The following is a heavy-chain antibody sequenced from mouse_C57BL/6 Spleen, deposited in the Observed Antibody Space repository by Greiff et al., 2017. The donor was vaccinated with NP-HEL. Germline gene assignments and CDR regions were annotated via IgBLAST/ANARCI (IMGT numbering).Heavy chain of an antibody. CDR3: AGGLLAWFAY. V-gene: IGHV3-6*01. D-gene: IGHD2-3*01. Sequence: EVQLQESGPGLVKPSQSLSLTCSVTGYSITSGYYWNWIRQFPGNKLEWMGYISYDGSNNYNPSLKTRISITRDTSKNQFFLKLNSVTTEDTATYYCAGGLLAWFAYWGQGTLVTVSA. CDR1: GYSITSGYY. CDR2: ISYDGSN. J-gene: IGHJ3*01.